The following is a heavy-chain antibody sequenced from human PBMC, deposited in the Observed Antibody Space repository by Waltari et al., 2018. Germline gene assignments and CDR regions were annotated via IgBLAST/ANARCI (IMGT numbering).Heavy chain of an antibody. J-gene: IGHJ4*02. V-gene: IGHV4-61*02. CDR3: ARESVGSSGY. D-gene: IGHD3-22*01. CDR1: GGSISSGSYY. CDR2: IYTSGST. Sequence: QVQLQESGPGLVKPSQTLSLTCTVSGGSISSGSYYWSWIRQPAGKGLEWIGRIYTSGSTNYNPSLKSRVTISVDTSKNQFSLKLSSVTAADTAVNYCARESVGSSGYWGQGTLVTVSS.